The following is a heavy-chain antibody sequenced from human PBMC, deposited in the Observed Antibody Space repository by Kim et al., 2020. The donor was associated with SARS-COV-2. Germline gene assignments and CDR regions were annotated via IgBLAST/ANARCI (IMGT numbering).Heavy chain of an antibody. CDR2: GKTT. Sequence: GKTTNHADSLKGRFTISREKAKNTLYLQMNSLRAEDTAVYYCARAGFDYWGQGTLVTVSS. V-gene: IGHV3-74*01. J-gene: IGHJ4*02. CDR3: ARAGFDY.